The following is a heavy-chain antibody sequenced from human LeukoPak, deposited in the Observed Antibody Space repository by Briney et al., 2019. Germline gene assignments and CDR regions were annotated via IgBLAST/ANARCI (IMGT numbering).Heavy chain of an antibody. CDR3: ARGSGNSFDY. CDR1: GFTFSSYS. V-gene: IGHV3-48*02. Sequence: GGSLRLSCAASGFTFSSYSMSWVRQAPGKGLEWVSYISSSSSAIYYADSMKGRFTIYRDSAKNSLYLQMNNLRDEDTAVYYCARGSGNSFDYWGQGALVTVSS. J-gene: IGHJ4*02. D-gene: IGHD3-10*01. CDR2: ISSSSSAI.